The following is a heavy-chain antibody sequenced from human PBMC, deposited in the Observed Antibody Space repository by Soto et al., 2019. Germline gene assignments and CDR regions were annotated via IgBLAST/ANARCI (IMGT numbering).Heavy chain of an antibody. CDR1: GGSISSGGYS. Sequence: QLQLQESGSGLVKPLQTLSLTCAVSGGSISSGGYSWSWIRQPPGKGLEWIGYIYHSGSTYYNPSLKSRVTISVDRSKNQFSLKLSSVTAADTAVYYCARAVYSGYDLTAFDIWGQGTMVTVSS. J-gene: IGHJ3*02. D-gene: IGHD5-12*01. CDR3: ARAVYSGYDLTAFDI. CDR2: IYHSGST. V-gene: IGHV4-30-2*01.